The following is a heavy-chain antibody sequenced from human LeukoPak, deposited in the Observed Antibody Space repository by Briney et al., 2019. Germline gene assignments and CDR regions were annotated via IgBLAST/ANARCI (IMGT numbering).Heavy chain of an antibody. Sequence: GGSLRLSCAASGFTFSSYGMHWVRQAPGKGLEWVAVISYDGSNKYYADSVKGRFTISRDNAKNSLYLQMNSLRAEDTAVYYCARDVDGYNFDYYYYYMDVWGKGTTVTISS. CDR3: ARDVDGYNFDYYYYYMDV. V-gene: IGHV3-30*03. J-gene: IGHJ6*03. CDR1: GFTFSSYG. CDR2: ISYDGSNK. D-gene: IGHD5-24*01.